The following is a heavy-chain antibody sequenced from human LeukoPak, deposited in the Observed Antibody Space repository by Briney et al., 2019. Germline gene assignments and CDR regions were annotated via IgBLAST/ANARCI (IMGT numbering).Heavy chain of an antibody. Sequence: PSETLSLTCTVSGGSISSYYWSWIRQPPGKGLEWIGSIYYSGSTYYNPSLKSRVTISVDTSKNQFSLKLSSVTAADTAVYYCARISSWYYFDYWGQGTLVTVSS. CDR1: GGSISSYY. V-gene: IGHV4-39*07. CDR3: ARISSWYYFDY. D-gene: IGHD6-13*01. CDR2: IYYSGST. J-gene: IGHJ4*02.